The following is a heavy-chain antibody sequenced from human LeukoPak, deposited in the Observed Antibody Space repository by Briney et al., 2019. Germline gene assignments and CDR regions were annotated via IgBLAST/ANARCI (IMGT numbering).Heavy chain of an antibody. CDR1: AFTFSDYY. V-gene: IGHV3-11*04. Sequence: GGSLRLSCAASAFTFSDYYMIWIRQAPGKGLEWVSYITSTGDIIKYADPVKGRFTISRDSAKNSLYLQMNSLRAEDTAVYYCARDRGGSCSTTSCSTFDYWGQGILVTVSS. J-gene: IGHJ4*02. D-gene: IGHD2-2*01. CDR3: ARDRGGSCSTTSCSTFDY. CDR2: ITSTGDII.